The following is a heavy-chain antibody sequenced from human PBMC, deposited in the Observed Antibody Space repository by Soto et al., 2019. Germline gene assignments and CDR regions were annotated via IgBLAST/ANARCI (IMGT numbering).Heavy chain of an antibody. CDR2: ISPIVGTA. Sequence: SVKVSCKASGGTFSSYAISWVRQAPGQGLEWMGGISPIVGTANYAQKFQGRVTITADESTSTAYMELSSLRSEDTAVYYCARAGCSGGSCYSGFDPWGQGTLVTVSS. V-gene: IGHV1-69*13. D-gene: IGHD2-15*01. CDR1: GGTFSSYA. CDR3: ARAGCSGGSCYSGFDP. J-gene: IGHJ5*02.